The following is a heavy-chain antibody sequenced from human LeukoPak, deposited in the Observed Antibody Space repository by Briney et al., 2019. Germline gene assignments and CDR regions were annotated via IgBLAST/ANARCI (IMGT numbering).Heavy chain of an antibody. Sequence: PSETLSLTCTVSGVSISSYYWSWIRQPPGKGLEWIGYIYYSGSTNYNPSLKSRVTISVDTSKNQFSLKLSSLTAADTAVYYCARTQGYGGKLGVLDVWGQGTTVTVSS. CDR3: ARTQGYGGKLGVLDV. CDR2: IYYSGST. J-gene: IGHJ6*02. CDR1: GVSISSYY. D-gene: IGHD4-23*01. V-gene: IGHV4-59*01.